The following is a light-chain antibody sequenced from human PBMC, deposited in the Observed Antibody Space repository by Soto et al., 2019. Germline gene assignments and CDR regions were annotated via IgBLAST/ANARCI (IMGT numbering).Light chain of an antibody. CDR1: GSALVNYNL. CDR2: EST. CDR3: CSYTSRNTLDYV. V-gene: IGLV2-14*02. Sequence: QSVLTQPASVSGSPGQSITISCTGTGSALVNYNLVSWYQQPPGQAPRLVIYESTKRPSGVSDRFSASKSGNTASLTISGLQAEDEVDYYCCSYTSRNTLDYVFGTGTKLTVL. J-gene: IGLJ1*01.